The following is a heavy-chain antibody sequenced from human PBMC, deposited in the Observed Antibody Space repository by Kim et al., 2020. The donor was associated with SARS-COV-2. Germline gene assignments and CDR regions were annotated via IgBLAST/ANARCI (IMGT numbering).Heavy chain of an antibody. V-gene: IGHV1-8*01. CDR1: GYTFTSYD. CDR2: MNPNSGNT. D-gene: IGHD4-17*01. CDR3: ARVINEDGLAQTEYYYGMDV. J-gene: IGHJ6*02. Sequence: ASVKVSCKASGYTFTSYDINWVRQATGQGLEWMGWMNPNSGNTGYAQKFQGRVTMTRNTSISTAYMELSSLRSEDTAVYYCARVINEDGLAQTEYYYGMDVWGQGTTVTVSS.